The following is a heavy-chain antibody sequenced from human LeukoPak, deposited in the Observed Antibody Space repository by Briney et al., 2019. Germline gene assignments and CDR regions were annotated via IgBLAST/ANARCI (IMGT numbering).Heavy chain of an antibody. D-gene: IGHD1-1*01. J-gene: IGHJ3*02. CDR1: GYTFTGYY. CDR3: ARQNWNDEADAFDI. CDR2: MNPNSGNT. Sequence: ASVKVSCKASGYTFTGYYMHWVRQAPGQGLEWMGWMNPNSGNTGYAQKFQGRVTMTRNTSISTAYMELSSLRSEDTAVYYCARQNWNDEADAFDIWGQGTMVTVSS. V-gene: IGHV1-8*02.